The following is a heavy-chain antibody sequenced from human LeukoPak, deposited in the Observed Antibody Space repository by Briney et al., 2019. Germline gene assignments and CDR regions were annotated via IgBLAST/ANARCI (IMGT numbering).Heavy chain of an antibody. V-gene: IGHV3-23*01. Sequence: GGSLRLSCVTSGFTFSSYAMSWVRQAPGKGLEWVSVISGSGGTTYYADSVKGRFTISRDNSKGTLYLQMNSLRAEDTAVYYCAKDTSGSTSYSYHYGMDVWGQGTTVTVSS. J-gene: IGHJ6*02. CDR3: AKDTSGSTSYSYHYGMDV. D-gene: IGHD1-26*01. CDR1: GFTFSSYA. CDR2: ISGSGGTT.